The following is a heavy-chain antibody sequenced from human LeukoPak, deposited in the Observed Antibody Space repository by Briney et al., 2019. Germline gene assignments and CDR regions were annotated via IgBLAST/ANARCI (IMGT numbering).Heavy chain of an antibody. CDR2: IRYDGSNK. J-gene: IGHJ4*02. V-gene: IGHV3-30*02. D-gene: IGHD1-26*01. CDR1: GFTFSSYV. Sequence: GGSLRLSCAASGFTFSSYVMPWVRQAPGKGLERVAFIRYDGSNKYYADSVKGRFTISRDNSKNTLYLQMNSLRAEDTAVYYCAKDLEGVRSGELLSYWGQGTLVTVSS. CDR3: AKDLEGVRSGELLSY.